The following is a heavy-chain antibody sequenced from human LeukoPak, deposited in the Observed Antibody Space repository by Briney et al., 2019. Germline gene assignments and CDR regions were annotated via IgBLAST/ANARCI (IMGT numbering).Heavy chain of an antibody. CDR3: AKDYYGSGSQLGRDAFDI. CDR1: GFTFSNYA. D-gene: IGHD3-10*01. J-gene: IGHJ3*02. CDR2: ISKSGGRT. V-gene: IGHV3-23*01. Sequence: PGGSLRLSCATSGFTFSNYAMSWVRQGPGKGLEWVAAISKSGGRTDYTTSAKGWFTISRDNAKNTLYLQMNSLRVEDTAVYYCAKDYYGSGSQLGRDAFDIWGQGTMVTVSS.